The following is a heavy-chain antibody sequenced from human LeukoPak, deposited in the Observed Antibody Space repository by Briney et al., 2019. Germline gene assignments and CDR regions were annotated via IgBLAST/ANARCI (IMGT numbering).Heavy chain of an antibody. J-gene: IGHJ4*02. CDR2: ISGSGGST. CDR3: ARVRYVDTAMVPFDY. CDR1: GFTFSSYA. Sequence: GGSLGLSCAASGFTFSSYAMSWVRQAPGKGLGWVSAISGSGGSTYYADSVKGRFTISRDNSKNTLYLQMNSLRAEDTAVYYCARVRYVDTAMVPFDYWGQGTLVTVSS. D-gene: IGHD5-18*01. V-gene: IGHV3-23*01.